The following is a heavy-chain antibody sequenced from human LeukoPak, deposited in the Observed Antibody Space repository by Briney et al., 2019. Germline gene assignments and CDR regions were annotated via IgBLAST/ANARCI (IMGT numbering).Heavy chain of an antibody. J-gene: IGHJ2*01. CDR2: INHSGST. CDR1: GGSFSGYY. CDR3: ARGRGGSYYGSGSYYKAWYFDL. D-gene: IGHD3-10*01. Sequence: PETLSLTCAVYGGSFSGYYWSWIRQPPGKGLEWIGEINHSGSTNYNPSLKSRVTISVDTSKNQFSLKLSSVTAADTAVYYCARGRGGSYYGSGSYYKAWYFDLWGRGTLVTVSS. V-gene: IGHV4-34*01.